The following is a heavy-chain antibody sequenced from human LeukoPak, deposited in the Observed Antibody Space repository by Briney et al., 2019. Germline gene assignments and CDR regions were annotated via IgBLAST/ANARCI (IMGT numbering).Heavy chain of an antibody. Sequence: GGSLRLSCAASGFTFSSYSMNWVRQAPGKGLEWVAVISYDGSNKYYADSVKGRFTISRDNSKNTLYLQMNSLRAEDTAVYYCARTYYDFWPSGDYWGQGTLVTVSS. CDR1: GFTFSSYS. CDR3: ARTYYDFWPSGDY. J-gene: IGHJ4*02. CDR2: ISYDGSNK. D-gene: IGHD3-3*01. V-gene: IGHV3-30*03.